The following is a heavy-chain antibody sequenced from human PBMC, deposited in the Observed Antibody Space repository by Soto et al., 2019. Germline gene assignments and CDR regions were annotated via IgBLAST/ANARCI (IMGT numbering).Heavy chain of an antibody. V-gene: IGHV4-34*01. D-gene: IGHD2-2*01. CDR3: ARGVHIVVVPAATSAYYMDV. CDR2: INHSGST. Sequence: SETLSLTCAVGGGSFSGYYWSWIRQPPGKGLEWIGEINHSGSTNYNPSLKSRVTISVDTSKNQFSLKLSSVTAADTAVYYCARGVHIVVVPAATSAYYMDVWGKGTTVTVSS. CDR1: GGSFSGYY. J-gene: IGHJ6*03.